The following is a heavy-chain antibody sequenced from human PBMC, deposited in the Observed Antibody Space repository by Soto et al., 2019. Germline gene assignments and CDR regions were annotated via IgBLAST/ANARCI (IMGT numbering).Heavy chain of an antibody. Sequence: SVKVSCKASGGTFSSYRINWVRQAPGQGLEGVGGIVPIYRTADYAQKFQGRVTITADESARTSYMELRSLKSQDTAVYYCVRDSGAKLSSSWGQGTLVTVSS. D-gene: IGHD6-13*01. CDR3: VRDSGAKLSSS. V-gene: IGHV1-69*13. J-gene: IGHJ4*02. CDR2: IVPIYRTA. CDR1: GGTFSSYR.